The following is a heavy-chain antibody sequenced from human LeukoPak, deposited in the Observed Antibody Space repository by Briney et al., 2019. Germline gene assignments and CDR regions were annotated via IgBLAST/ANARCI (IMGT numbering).Heavy chain of an antibody. CDR2: IFYSGST. V-gene: IGHV4-39*01. D-gene: IGHD2-2*01. Sequence: SETLSLTCTVSGGSISSSSYYWGWIRQPPGMGLEWTGSIFYSGSTYYNPSLKSRLTISVDTSKNQFSLKLSSVTASETTMYYCARLGYCDSSSCYLHYHYYMDVWGKGTTVTVSS. CDR1: GGSISSSSYY. CDR3: ARLGYCDSSSCYLHYHYYMDV. J-gene: IGHJ6*03.